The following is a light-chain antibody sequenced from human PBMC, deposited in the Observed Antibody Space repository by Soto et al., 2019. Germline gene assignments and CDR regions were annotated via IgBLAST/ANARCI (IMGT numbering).Light chain of an antibody. CDR1: QDVSSN. V-gene: IGKV3D-11*01. CDR2: DAS. Sequence: EMVVTQSPATLSVSPGERATLSCRASQDVSSNLAWYQQTPGQAPRLLIYDASNRATGIPAKFSGSGSGTDFTLTISSLEPEDFAVYYCQQRSNWLTFGGGTKVDIK. J-gene: IGKJ4*01. CDR3: QQRSNWLT.